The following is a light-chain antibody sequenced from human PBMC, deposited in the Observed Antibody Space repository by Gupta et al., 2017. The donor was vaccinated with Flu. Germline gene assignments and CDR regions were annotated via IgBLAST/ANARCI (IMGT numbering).Light chain of an antibody. CDR3: NYRESTDNHQEV. CDR2: AKD. V-gene: IGLV3-19*01. J-gene: IGLJ2*01. CDR1: SLRTAY. Sequence: GDSLRTAYASWYQQKHGQDSVLVIFAKDIGTSWSPDRFSCASSGNTTFLTITGAQAEEEADYYCNYRESTDNHQEVFGGGTKLTVL.